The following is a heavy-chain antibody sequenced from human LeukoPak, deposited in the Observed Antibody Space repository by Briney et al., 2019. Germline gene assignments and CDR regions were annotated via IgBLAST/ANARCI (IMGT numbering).Heavy chain of an antibody. CDR3: AKNGYCSSTRCYAPFDI. V-gene: IGHV3-23*01. CDR2: ISDSGGGT. J-gene: IGHJ3*02. CDR1: GFTFSSYA. Sequence: GGSLRPSCAASGFTFSSYAMSWVRQAPGKGLEWVSVISDSGGGTYYADSVKGRFTISRDNSKDTLYLQMNTLRAEDTAVYYCAKNGYCSSTRCYAPFDIWGQGTTVTVSS. D-gene: IGHD2-2*01.